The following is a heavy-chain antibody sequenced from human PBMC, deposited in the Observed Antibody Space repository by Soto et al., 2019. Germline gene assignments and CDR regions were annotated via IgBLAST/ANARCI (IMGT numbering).Heavy chain of an antibody. CDR2: ISVSGGST. J-gene: IGHJ6*02. CDR3: ARDSGMIRGNYGMDV. D-gene: IGHD3-10*01. V-gene: IGHV3-23*01. CDR1: LSSYA. Sequence: QAGGSLRLSCAVSLSSYAMTWVRQAPGKGLEWVAGISVSGGSTNYAVSVKGRFTISRDNDKNTVYLQMNSLRAEDTAVYYCARDSGMIRGNYGMDVWGQGTTVTVSS.